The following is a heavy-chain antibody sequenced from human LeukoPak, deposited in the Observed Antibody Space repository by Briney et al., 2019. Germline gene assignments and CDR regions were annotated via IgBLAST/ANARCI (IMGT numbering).Heavy chain of an antibody. D-gene: IGHD6-13*01. V-gene: IGHV1-46*01. Sequence: GASVKVSCKASGYTFTSYYMHWVRQAPGQGLEWMGIINPSGGSTSYAQKFQGRVTMTRDMSTSTVYMELSSLRSEDTAVYYCARAGGSSSWYLAYYYYYMDVWGKGTTVTVSS. CDR2: INPSGGST. CDR1: GYTFTSYY. J-gene: IGHJ6*03. CDR3: ARAGGSSSWYLAYYYYYMDV.